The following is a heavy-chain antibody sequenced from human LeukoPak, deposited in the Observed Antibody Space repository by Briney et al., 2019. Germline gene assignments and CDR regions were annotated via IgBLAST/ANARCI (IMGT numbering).Heavy chain of an antibody. J-gene: IGHJ4*02. D-gene: IGHD6-6*01. CDR2: IYTSGST. Sequence: KPSETLSLTCTVSGGSISSGSYYWSWIRQPAGKGLEWIGRIYTSGSTNYNPSLKSRVTISVDTSKNQFSLKLSSVTAADTAVYYCARNAAPRRSFFDYWGQGTLVTVSS. V-gene: IGHV4-61*02. CDR1: GGSISSGSYY. CDR3: ARNAAPRRSFFDY.